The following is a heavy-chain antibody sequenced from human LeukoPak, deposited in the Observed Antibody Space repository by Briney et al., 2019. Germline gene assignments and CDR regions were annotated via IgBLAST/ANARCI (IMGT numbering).Heavy chain of an antibody. Sequence: GGSLRLSCAASGFTFSSYWMSWVRQAPGKGLEWVANIKQDGSEKYYVDSVKGRFTISRDNAKNSLYLQMNSLRAEDTAVYYCTYCSSTSCSFGAFDIWDQGTMVTVSS. CDR2: IKQDGSEK. CDR3: TYCSSTSCSFGAFDI. CDR1: GFTFSSYW. J-gene: IGHJ3*02. D-gene: IGHD2-2*01. V-gene: IGHV3-7*01.